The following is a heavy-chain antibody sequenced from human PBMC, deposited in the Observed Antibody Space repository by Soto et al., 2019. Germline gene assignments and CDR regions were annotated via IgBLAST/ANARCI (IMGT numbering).Heavy chain of an antibody. D-gene: IGHD6-13*01. V-gene: IGHV4-59*08. CDR2: IYYSGST. CDR1: GGSISNYY. CDR3: AIHFTYSRSWYCFDP. J-gene: IGHJ5*02. Sequence: PSETLSLTCTVSGGSISNYYWSWIRQPPGKGLEWIGYIYYSGSTNYNPSLKSRVTISVDTSKNQFSLKLSSVTAADTAVYYCAIHFTYSRSWYCFDPWGQGNLDTVSS.